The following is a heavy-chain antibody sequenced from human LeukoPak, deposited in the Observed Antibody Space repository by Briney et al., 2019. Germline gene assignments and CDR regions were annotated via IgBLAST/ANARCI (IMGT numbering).Heavy chain of an antibody. Sequence: GGSLRLSCAASGFTFSDYHMSWIRQAPGKGLEWVSYISSSSSYTNYADSVKGRFTISRDNAKNSLYLQMNSLRAEDTAVYYCARGGYDYVWGSYRYYFDYWGQGTLVTASS. CDR1: GFTFSDYH. CDR3: ARGGYDYVWGSYRYYFDY. V-gene: IGHV3-11*06. D-gene: IGHD3-16*02. J-gene: IGHJ4*02. CDR2: ISSSSSYT.